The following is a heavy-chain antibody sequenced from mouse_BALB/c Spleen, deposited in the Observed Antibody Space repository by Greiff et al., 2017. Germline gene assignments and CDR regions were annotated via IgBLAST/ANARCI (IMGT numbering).Heavy chain of an antibody. Sequence: QVQLQQSGAELVRPGTSVKVSCKASGYAFTNYLIEWVKQRPGQGLEWIGVINPGSGGTNYNEKFKGKATLTADKSSSTAYMQLSSLTSDDSAVYFCARSGSLLSAFAYWGQGTLVTVSA. D-gene: IGHD2-1*01. CDR2: INPGSGGT. CDR3: ARSGSLLSAFAY. J-gene: IGHJ3*01. CDR1: GYAFTNYL. V-gene: IGHV1-54*01.